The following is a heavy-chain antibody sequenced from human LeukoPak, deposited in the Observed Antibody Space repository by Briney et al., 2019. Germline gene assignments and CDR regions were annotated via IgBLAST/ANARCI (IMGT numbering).Heavy chain of an antibody. CDR1: GFTFSSYS. CDR2: IRSSGSTI. V-gene: IGHV3-48*04. D-gene: IGHD4-11*01. CDR3: ARDLLYVTTSDY. J-gene: IGHJ4*02. Sequence: GGALRLSCAASGFTFSSYSMNWVRRAPGKGLEWLSYIRSSGSTIYYADSVKGRFTISRDNAANSLYLQMHSLRVEDTATYYCARDLLYVTTSDYWGQGTLVTVSS.